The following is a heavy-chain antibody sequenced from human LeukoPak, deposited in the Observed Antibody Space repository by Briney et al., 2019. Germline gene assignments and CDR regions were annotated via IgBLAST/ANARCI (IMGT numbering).Heavy chain of an antibody. D-gene: IGHD3-10*01. CDR1: GYTSIGYY. CDR2: INPNSGGT. Sequence: ASVKVSCKASGYTSIGYYMHWVRQAPGQGLEWMGWINPNSGGTNYAQKFQGRVTMTRDTSISTAYMELSRLRSDDTAVYYCASRGWAGEYYFDYWGQGTLVTVSS. J-gene: IGHJ4*02. CDR3: ASRGWAGEYYFDY. V-gene: IGHV1-2*02.